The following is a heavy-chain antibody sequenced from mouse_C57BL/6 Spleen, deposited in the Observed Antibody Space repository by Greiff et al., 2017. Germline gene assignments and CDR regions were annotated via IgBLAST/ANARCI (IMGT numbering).Heavy chain of an antibody. CDR3: ASYYSIAWFAY. D-gene: IGHD2-5*01. J-gene: IGHJ3*01. CDR1: GFSLTSYG. CDR2: IWSGGST. Sequence: VQLQQSGPGLVQPSQSLSITCTVSGFSLTSYGVHWVRQSPGKGLEWLGVIWSGGSTDYNAAFISRLSISKDNSKSQVFFKMNSLQADDTAIYYCASYYSIAWFAYWGQGTLVTVSA. V-gene: IGHV2-2*01.